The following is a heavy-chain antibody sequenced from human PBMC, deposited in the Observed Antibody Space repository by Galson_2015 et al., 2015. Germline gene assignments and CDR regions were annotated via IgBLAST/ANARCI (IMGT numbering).Heavy chain of an antibody. D-gene: IGHD2-15*01. V-gene: IGHV1-69*13. CDR2: LLPIYGTP. CDR3: ATSNADVYCSGGSCYLDS. J-gene: IGHJ4*02. Sequence: SVKVSCKASGGTFGIFAISWVRQAPGQRLEWMGGLLPIYGTPNYAQKFQGRVTITADESTSTAYMELSSLTSEDTAVFYCATSNADVYCSGGSCYLDSWGQGTLVTVSS. CDR1: GGTFGIFA.